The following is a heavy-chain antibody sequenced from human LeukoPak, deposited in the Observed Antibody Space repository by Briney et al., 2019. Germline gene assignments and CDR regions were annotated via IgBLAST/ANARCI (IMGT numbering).Heavy chain of an antibody. CDR2: ISSSSSYI. Sequence: PGGSLTLSCATSGFTFSSYSMNWVRQAPGKGLEWVSSISSSSSYIYYSDSVKGRFTISRDNAKNSLYLQMNSLRAEDTAVYYCARDQGKDYGDYDYWGQGTLVTVSS. V-gene: IGHV3-21*01. D-gene: IGHD4-17*01. CDR3: ARDQGKDYGDYDY. CDR1: GFTFSSYS. J-gene: IGHJ4*02.